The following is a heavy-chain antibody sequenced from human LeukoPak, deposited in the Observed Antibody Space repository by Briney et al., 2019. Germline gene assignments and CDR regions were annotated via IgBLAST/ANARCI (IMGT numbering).Heavy chain of an antibody. Sequence: PGGSLRLSCAASGFTFSSYAMSWVRQAPGKGLEWVSAISGSGGSTYYADSVKGRFTISRDNSKNTLYLQMNSLRAEDTAVYYCAKAVSGSYYVEYFQHWGQGTLVTVSS. D-gene: IGHD1-26*01. J-gene: IGHJ1*01. V-gene: IGHV3-23*01. CDR1: GFTFSSYA. CDR2: ISGSGGST. CDR3: AKAVSGSYYVEYFQH.